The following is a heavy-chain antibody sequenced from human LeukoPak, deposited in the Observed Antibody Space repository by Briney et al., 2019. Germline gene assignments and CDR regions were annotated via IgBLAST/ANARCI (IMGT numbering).Heavy chain of an antibody. V-gene: IGHV4-30-2*01. CDR2: IYHSGST. CDR3: ARVQQMVGYYYDSSGYYDY. J-gene: IGHJ4*02. D-gene: IGHD3-22*01. Sequence: SETLSLTCTVSGGSISSGGYYWSWIRQPPGKGLEWIGYIYHSGSTYYNPSLKSRVTISVDRSKNQFSLKLSSVTAADTAVYYCARVQQMVGYYYDSSGYYDYWGQGTLVTVSS. CDR1: GGSISSGGYY.